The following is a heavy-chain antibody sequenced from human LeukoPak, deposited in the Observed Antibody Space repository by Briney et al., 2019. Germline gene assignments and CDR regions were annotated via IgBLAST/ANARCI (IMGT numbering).Heavy chain of an antibody. CDR1: GGSISSNY. V-gene: IGHV4-59*01. CDR3: ARGYSGYDFYFDY. J-gene: IGHJ4*02. D-gene: IGHD5-12*01. CDR2: IYYSGST. Sequence: SETLSLTCTVSGGSISSNYWSWIRQPPGKGLEWIGYIYYSGSTNYNPSLKSRVTISVDTSKNQFSLKLSSVTAADTAVYYCARGYSGYDFYFDYWGQGTLVTVSS.